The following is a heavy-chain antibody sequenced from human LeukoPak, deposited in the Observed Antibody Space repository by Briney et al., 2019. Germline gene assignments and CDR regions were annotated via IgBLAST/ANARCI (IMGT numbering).Heavy chain of an antibody. CDR1: GGSFSGYY. CDR3: AKGPRYCSGGSCFGRRGYFDY. V-gene: IGHV4-34*01. Sequence: SETLSLTCAVYGGSFSGYYWSWIRQSPGKGLEWIGEINHSGSTNYNPSLKSRVTISVDTSKNQFSLKLSSVTAADTAVYYCAKGPRYCSGGSCFGRRGYFDYWGQGTLVTVSS. J-gene: IGHJ4*02. CDR2: INHSGST. D-gene: IGHD2-15*01.